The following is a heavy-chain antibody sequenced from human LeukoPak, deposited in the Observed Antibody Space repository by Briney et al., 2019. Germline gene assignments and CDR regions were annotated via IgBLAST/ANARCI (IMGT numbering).Heavy chain of an antibody. V-gene: IGHV3-48*03. CDR1: GFTFSSYE. CDR2: ISSSGSTI. Sequence: GGSLRLSCAASGFTFSSYEMNWVRQAPGKGLEWVSYISSSGSTIYYADSVKGRFTISRDNTKNSLYLQMNSLRAEDTAVYYCARLRLRINWFDPWGQGTLVTVSS. J-gene: IGHJ5*02. D-gene: IGHD1-14*01. CDR3: ARLRLRINWFDP.